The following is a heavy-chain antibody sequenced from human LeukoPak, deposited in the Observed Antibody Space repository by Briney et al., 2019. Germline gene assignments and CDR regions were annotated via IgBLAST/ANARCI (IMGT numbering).Heavy chain of an antibody. CDR1: GFTFSSYS. D-gene: IGHD6-13*01. CDR3: ARSPAAAGTS. J-gene: IGHJ5*02. Sequence: GGSLRLSCAASGFTFSSYSMNWLRQAPGKGLEWVSSISSSSSYIYYADSVKGRFTISRDNAKNSLYLQMNSLRAEDTAVYYCARSPAAAGTSWGQGTLVTVSS. V-gene: IGHV3-21*01. CDR2: ISSSSSYI.